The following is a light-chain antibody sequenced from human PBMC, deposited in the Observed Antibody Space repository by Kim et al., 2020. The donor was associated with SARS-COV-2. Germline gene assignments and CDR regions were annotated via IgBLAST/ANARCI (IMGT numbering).Light chain of an antibody. V-gene: IGLV2-8*01. CDR2: EVN. CDR1: SSDVGGSNY. CDR3: SSYAGSNIVV. J-gene: IGLJ2*01. Sequence: GQSVTISCTGTSSDVGGSNYVSWYQQHPGKAPKLMIYEVNERPSGVPDRFSGSKSGNTASLTVSGLQSEDEADYYCSSYAGSNIVVFSGGTQLTVL.